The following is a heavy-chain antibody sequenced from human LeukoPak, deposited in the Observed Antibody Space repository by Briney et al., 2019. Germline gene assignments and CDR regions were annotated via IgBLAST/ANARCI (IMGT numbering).Heavy chain of an antibody. CDR3: ARDDRGVGATIDY. J-gene: IGHJ4*02. V-gene: IGHV1-2*02. CDR1: GYTFTGYY. CDR2: INPNSGGT. D-gene: IGHD1-26*01. Sequence: ASVKVSCKASGYTFTGYYMHWVRQAPGQGLEWMGWINPNSGGTNYAQKFQGRFTISRDNAKNTLYLQMNSLRAEDTAVYYCARDDRGVGATIDYWGQGTLVTVSS.